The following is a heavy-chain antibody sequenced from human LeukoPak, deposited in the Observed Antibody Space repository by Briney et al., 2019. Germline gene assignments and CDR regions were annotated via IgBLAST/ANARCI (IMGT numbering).Heavy chain of an antibody. Sequence: GGSLRLPCAASGFTFSSYWMHWVRQAPGKGLVWVSRNNGDGSSTIYADSVKGRFTISRDNAKHTLFLQMNRLRAEDTAVYCCARWWLRSGDYWGQGTLVTVSS. CDR2: NNGDGSST. CDR3: ARWWLRSGDY. V-gene: IGHV3-74*01. CDR1: GFTFSSYW. J-gene: IGHJ4*02. D-gene: IGHD5-12*01.